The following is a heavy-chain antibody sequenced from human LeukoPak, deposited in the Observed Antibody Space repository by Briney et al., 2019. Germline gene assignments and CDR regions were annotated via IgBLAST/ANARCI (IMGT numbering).Heavy chain of an antibody. J-gene: IGHJ3*02. V-gene: IGHV1-69*04. CDR3: ARGQGVLRFLEWLSLSRSGDAFDI. CDR2: IIPILGIA. CDR1: GGTFSSYA. Sequence: ASVKVSCKASGGTFSSYAISWVRQAPGQGLEWMGRIIPILGIANYAQKFQGRVTITADKSTSTAYMELSSLRSEDTAVYYCARGQGVLRFLEWLSLSRSGDAFDIWGQGTMVTVSS. D-gene: IGHD3-3*01.